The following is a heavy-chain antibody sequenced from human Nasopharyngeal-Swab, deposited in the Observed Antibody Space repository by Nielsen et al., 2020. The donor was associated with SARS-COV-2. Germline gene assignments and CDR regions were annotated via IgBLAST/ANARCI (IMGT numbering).Heavy chain of an antibody. V-gene: IGHV3-9*01. J-gene: IGHJ6*02. CDR2: ISWKSDII. CDR1: GFTFDDYA. CDR3: ATSHLGYYFGLDV. Sequence: SLKISCAASGFTFDDYAMHWVRQGPGKGLEWVSGISWKSDIIGYADSVKGRFTISRDNGKNSLYLQMNSLKSEDTALYYCATSHLGYYFGLDVWGQGTTVTVSS.